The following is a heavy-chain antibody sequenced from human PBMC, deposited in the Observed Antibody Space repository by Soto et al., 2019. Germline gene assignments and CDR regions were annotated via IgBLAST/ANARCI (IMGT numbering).Heavy chain of an antibody. J-gene: IGHJ4*02. CDR1: GGSISSYY. CDR3: AGFHRTGSRLHY. V-gene: IGHV4-59*01. D-gene: IGHD3-9*01. Sequence: SETLSLTCTVSGGSISSYYWSWIRQPPGKGLEWIGYIYYSGSTNYNPSLKSRVTISVDTSKNQFSLKLSSVTAADTAVYYCAGFHRTGSRLHYWGQGTLVTVSS. CDR2: IYYSGST.